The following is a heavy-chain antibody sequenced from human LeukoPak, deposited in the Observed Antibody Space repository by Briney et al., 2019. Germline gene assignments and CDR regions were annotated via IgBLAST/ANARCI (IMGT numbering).Heavy chain of an antibody. D-gene: IGHD3-3*01. CDR2: INSDGTST. J-gene: IGHJ4*02. V-gene: IGHV3-74*01. CDR1: GFTFSTTW. Sequence: GGSLRLSCGASGFTFSTTWTHWVRQAPGKGLVCVSRINSDGTSTVYADSVKGRFTISRDNAKNTVYLQMNSLRAEDTAVYYCARDQVDFWSGYYQGRYYFDYWGQGTLVTVSS. CDR3: ARDQVDFWSGYYQGRYYFDY.